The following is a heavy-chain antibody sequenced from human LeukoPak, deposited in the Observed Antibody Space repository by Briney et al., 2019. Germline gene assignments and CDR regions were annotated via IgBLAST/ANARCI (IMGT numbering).Heavy chain of an antibody. D-gene: IGHD3-3*01. CDR1: GYSISSGYY. CDR3: ARVIRPRITIFGVVIEGFDY. Sequence: PSETLSLTCTVSGYSISSGYYWGWIRQPPGKGLDWIGSIYHSGSTYYNPSLKSRVTISVDTSKNQFSLKLSSVTAADTAVYYCARVIRPRITIFGVVIEGFDYWGQGTLVTVSS. CDR2: IYHSGST. V-gene: IGHV4-38-2*02. J-gene: IGHJ4*02.